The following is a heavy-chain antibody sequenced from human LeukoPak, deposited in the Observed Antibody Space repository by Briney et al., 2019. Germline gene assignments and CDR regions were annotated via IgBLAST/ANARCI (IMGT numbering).Heavy chain of an antibody. J-gene: IGHJ6*02. Sequence: ASVTVSCKACGYTFTSCDIHWVRQATGQGLARMGWRNPYSGNEGNAQKFQRRVTMTRNTSVSTAYMELRRLSSEDTAVYYCACPLNINIVRGARSYYYYGMGVWGQGATVTVSS. D-gene: IGHD3-10*01. CDR1: GYTFTSCD. CDR3: ACPLNINIVRGARSYYYYGMGV. V-gene: IGHV1-8*01. CDR2: RNPYSGNE.